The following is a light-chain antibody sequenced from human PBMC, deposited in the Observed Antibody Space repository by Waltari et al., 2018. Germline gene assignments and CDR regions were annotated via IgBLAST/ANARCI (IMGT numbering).Light chain of an antibody. CDR1: AAVPAI. CDR3: QERSNWVFT. V-gene: IGKV3D-11*03. CDR2: LAS. J-gene: IGKJ3*01. Sequence: SSGAGAAVPAILAAYQQRRGEAPRLLIYLASNRATGIPARFSGSGSGTDFTVTISGQEPEDFAVYFCQERSNWVFTFGPGTKVDI.